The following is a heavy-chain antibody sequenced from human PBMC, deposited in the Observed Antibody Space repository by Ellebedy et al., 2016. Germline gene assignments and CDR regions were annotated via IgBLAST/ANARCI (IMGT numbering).Heavy chain of an antibody. D-gene: IGHD3-16*01. CDR1: GFTFRSYW. CDR3: ARGVGGTSLNWFDP. Sequence: GGSLRLSXTASGFTFRSYWMHWVRQRPGKGLVWVSRSNGDGSTTSYADSVKGRFTISRDNAKNTVYLQMNSLRGEDTAVYYCARGVGGTSLNWFDPWGQGTLVTVSS. CDR2: SNGDGSTT. V-gene: IGHV3-74*01. J-gene: IGHJ5*02.